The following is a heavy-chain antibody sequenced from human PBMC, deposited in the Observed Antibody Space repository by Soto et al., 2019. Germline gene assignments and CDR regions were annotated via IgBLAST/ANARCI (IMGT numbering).Heavy chain of an antibody. CDR2: IYHSGSG. D-gene: IGHD4-17*01. J-gene: IGHJ5*02. V-gene: IGHV4-4*02. Sequence: SETLSLTCAVSGGSISSNNLWSWVRQPPGQGLEWIGEIYHSGSGNYNPSLKSRVIISVDKSKNQFSLKLSSVTAADTAVYYCARGSTTVVTPNWFDPWGQGTLVTVS. CDR1: GGSISSNNL. CDR3: ARGSTTVVTPNWFDP.